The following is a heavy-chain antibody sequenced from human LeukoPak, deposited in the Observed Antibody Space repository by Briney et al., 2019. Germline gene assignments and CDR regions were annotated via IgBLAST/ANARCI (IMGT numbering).Heavy chain of an antibody. CDR1: GYTFTGYY. CDR2: INPNSGGT. Sequence: ASVKVSCKASGYTFTGYYMHWVRQAPGQGLEWMGWINPNSGGTNYAQKFQDRVTMTRDTSISTAYMELSRLRSDDTAVYYCAREGGSSGDAFDIWGQGTMVTVSS. V-gene: IGHV1-2*02. CDR3: AREGGSSGDAFDI. D-gene: IGHD3-10*01. J-gene: IGHJ3*02.